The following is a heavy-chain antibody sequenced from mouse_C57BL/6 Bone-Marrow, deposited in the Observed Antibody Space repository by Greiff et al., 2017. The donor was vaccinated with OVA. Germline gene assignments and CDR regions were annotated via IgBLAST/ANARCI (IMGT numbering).Heavy chain of an antibody. CDR1: GYTFTSYG. V-gene: IGHV1-81*01. CDR2: IYPRSGNT. J-gene: IGHJ1*03. CDR3: AACRYYYGSRGGWYFDV. D-gene: IGHD1-1*01. Sequence: QVQLQQSGAELARPGASVKLSCKASGYTFTSYGISWVKQRTGQGLEWIGEIYPRSGNTYYNEKFKGKATLTADKSSSTAYMELRSLTSEDSAVYFGAACRYYYGSRGGWYFDVWGTGTTVTVSS.